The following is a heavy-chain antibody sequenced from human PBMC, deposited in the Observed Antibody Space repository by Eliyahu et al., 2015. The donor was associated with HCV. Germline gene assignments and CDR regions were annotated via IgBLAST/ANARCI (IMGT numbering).Heavy chain of an antibody. CDR3: ARDPSYDSLTGLDY. D-gene: IGHD3-9*01. J-gene: IGHJ4*02. V-gene: IGHV3-30*01. CDR1: GFPFSAYG. Sequence: QVQLVQSGGGVVQPGGSXRLSCAASGFPFSAYGLHWVRQAPGKGLEWVAFTSHDGSFDHYADSVKGRFTISRDNSKNTLFLQMNSLRVDDTAVYYCARDPSYDSLTGLDYWGQGTLLTVSS. CDR2: TSHDGSFD.